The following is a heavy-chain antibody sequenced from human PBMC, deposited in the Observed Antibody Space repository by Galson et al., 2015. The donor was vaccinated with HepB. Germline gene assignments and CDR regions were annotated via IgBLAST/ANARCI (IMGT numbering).Heavy chain of an antibody. V-gene: IGHV5-51*01. CDR1: GYKFTTYW. J-gene: IGHJ4*02. CDR2: IYPGDSDT. Sequence: QSGAEVKKAGESLKISCKGSGYKFTTYWIGWVRQMPGKGLEWMGIIYPGDSDTRYSPSFQGQVTISADKSISTAFLQWTSLQASDTAMYYCARSSAHPYYFDSWGQGALVTVSS. CDR3: ARSSAHPYYFDS.